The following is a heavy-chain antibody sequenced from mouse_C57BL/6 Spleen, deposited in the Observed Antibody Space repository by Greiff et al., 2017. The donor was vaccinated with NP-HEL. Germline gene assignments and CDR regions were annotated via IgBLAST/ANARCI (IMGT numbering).Heavy chain of an antibody. J-gene: IGHJ2*01. CDR3: QGDYYGSSYLYSFAY. V-gene: IGHV5-17*01. Sequence: EVKLVESGGGLVKPGGSLKLSCAASGFTFSDYGMHWVRQAPEKGLEWVAYISSGSSTIYYADTVKGRFTISRDNAKNTLFLQMTSLRSEDTAMYNCQGDYYGSSYLYSFAYWAQGTTLPSSS. D-gene: IGHD1-1*01. CDR1: GFTFSDYG. CDR2: ISSGSSTI.